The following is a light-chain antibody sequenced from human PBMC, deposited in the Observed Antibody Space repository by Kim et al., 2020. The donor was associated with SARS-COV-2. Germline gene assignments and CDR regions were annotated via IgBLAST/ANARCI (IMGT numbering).Light chain of an antibody. CDR1: QSVSSY. V-gene: IGKV3-11*01. CDR3: QQRSNT. Sequence: ATLSLSPGERATLSCRASQSVSSYLAWYQQKPGQAPRLLIYDASNRATGIPARFSGSGSGTDFTLTISSLEPEDFAVYYCQQRSNTFGQGTKLEI. J-gene: IGKJ2*01. CDR2: DAS.